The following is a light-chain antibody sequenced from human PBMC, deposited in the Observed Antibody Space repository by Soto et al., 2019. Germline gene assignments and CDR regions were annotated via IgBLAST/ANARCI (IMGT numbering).Light chain of an antibody. CDR1: QSVSSGY. CDR3: QQYGGSPRT. V-gene: IGKV3-20*01. CDR2: DAS. Sequence: EILLTQPPGTLSLSPGERGTLSYRASQSVSSGYLAWYQQKPGQAPRLLIYDASSRATGIPDRFSGSGSGTDFTLTISRLEPEDFAVYYCQQYGGSPRTFGQGTKVDIK. J-gene: IGKJ1*01.